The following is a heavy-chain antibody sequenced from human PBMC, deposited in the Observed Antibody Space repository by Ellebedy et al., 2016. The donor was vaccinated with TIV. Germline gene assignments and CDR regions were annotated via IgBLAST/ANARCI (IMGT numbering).Heavy chain of an antibody. CDR2: INEDGGKK. CDR3: AGRHFDL. V-gene: IGHV3-7*01. Sequence: GGSLRLSXAVSGFIFRDYWMHWVRQAPGKGLEWVANINEDGGKKYYVDSVKGRFTISRDNTKNSLYLQMNSLRVEDTAVYFCAGRHFDLWGRGTLVTVSS. J-gene: IGHJ2*01. CDR1: GFIFRDYW.